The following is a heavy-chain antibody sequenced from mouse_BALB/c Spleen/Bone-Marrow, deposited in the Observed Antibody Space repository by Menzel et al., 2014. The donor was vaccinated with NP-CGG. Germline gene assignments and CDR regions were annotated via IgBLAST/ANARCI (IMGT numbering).Heavy chain of an antibody. D-gene: IGHD2-4*01. J-gene: IGHJ3*01. V-gene: IGHV1-69*02. CDR2: IDPSDSYT. CDR3: ARTYYDYEWFAY. Sequence: QVQLQQSGVEFVKPGASVKLSCKASGYTFTSYWMHWVKQRPGQGLEWIGEIDPSDSYTKYNQNFKGKATLTVDKSSSTAYMQLSSLTSEDSAVYYCARTYYDYEWFAYWGQGTLVTVSA. CDR1: GYTFTSYW.